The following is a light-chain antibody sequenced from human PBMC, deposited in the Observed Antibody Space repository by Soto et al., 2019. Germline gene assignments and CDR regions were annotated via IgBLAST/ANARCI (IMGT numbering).Light chain of an antibody. CDR2: DAD. J-gene: IGKJ5*01. V-gene: IGKV3-20*01. CDR1: HSVSSTF. CDR3: QQSASSVT. Sequence: DTVSTQSPCTLSLSQGETATLTCSASHSVSSTFLAWYQQKPGQAPTLLIYDADTRATGIPDRFSGSGFGTHFTLTISSLEPEDFAMYYCQQSASSVTFGQGTRLEIK.